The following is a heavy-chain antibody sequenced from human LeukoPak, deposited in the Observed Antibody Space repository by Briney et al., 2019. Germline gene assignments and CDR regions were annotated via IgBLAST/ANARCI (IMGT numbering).Heavy chain of an antibody. V-gene: IGHV3-7*03. J-gene: IGHJ4*02. CDR3: AKSLYYDSSGYYYGLFDY. CDR2: IKQDGSEK. CDR1: GFTFSRYW. D-gene: IGHD3-22*01. Sequence: GGSLRLSCAASGFTFSRYWMSWVRQAPGKGLEWVANIKQDGSEKYYVDSVKGRFTISRDNAKNSLYLQMNSLRAEDTALYYCAKSLYYDSSGYYYGLFDYWGQGTLVTVSS.